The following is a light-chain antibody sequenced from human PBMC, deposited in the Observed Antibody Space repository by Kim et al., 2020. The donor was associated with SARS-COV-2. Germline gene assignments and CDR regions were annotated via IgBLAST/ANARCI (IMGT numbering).Light chain of an antibody. V-gene: IGLV3-1*01. CDR2: QDT. Sequence: SVTPVQTATITCSGDRLSDKSVSWYQQRPGQSPVLVLYQDTERPSAIPGRFSGSNSGNTATLTISETQTVDEADYFCQAWDTTDAVFGTGTKVTVL. CDR3: QAWDTTDAV. CDR1: RLSDKS. J-gene: IGLJ1*01.